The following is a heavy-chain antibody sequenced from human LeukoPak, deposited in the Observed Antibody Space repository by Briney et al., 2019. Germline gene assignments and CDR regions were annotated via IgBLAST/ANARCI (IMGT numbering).Heavy chain of an antibody. J-gene: IGHJ4*02. D-gene: IGHD1-20*01. CDR2: IKQDGSEK. CDR3: ARLLVYNSGGEAFDH. V-gene: IGHV3-7*01. CDR1: GFTFSRYW. Sequence: GGSLRLSCAASGFTFSRYWMSWVRQAPGKGLEWVANIKQDGSEKYYVDSVKGRFTISRDSAKNSLYLRMNSLRAEDTAVYYCARLLVYNSGGEAFDHWGQGTLVTVSS.